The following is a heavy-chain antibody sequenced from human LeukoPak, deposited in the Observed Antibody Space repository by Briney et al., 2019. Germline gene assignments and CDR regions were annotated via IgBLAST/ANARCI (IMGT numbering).Heavy chain of an antibody. V-gene: IGHV3-30-3*01. D-gene: IGHD3-22*01. CDR1: GFTFSSYA. CDR3: ARGKDTDSSDAFDI. Sequence: PGGSLRLSCAASGFTFSSYAMHWVRQAPGKGLEWVAVISYDGSNKYYADSVKGRFTISRDNSKNTLYLQMNSLRAEDTAVYYCARGKDTDSSDAFDIGGQGTMVTVSS. CDR2: ISYDGSNK. J-gene: IGHJ3*02.